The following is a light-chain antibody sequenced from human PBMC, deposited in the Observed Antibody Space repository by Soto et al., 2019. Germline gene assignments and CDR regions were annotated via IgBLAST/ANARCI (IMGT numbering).Light chain of an antibody. CDR1: QSVLYSSNNKNY. CDR2: WAS. CDR3: QQYYSTSSWT. V-gene: IGKV4-1*01. J-gene: IGKJ1*01. Sequence: DIVMTQSPDSLAVSLGERATINCKSSQSVLYSSNNKNYLAWYQQKPGQPPTLLIYWASTRESGVPDRFSGSGSGTDFTLTISSLQAEDVAVYYCQQYYSTSSWTFGQGTKVEI.